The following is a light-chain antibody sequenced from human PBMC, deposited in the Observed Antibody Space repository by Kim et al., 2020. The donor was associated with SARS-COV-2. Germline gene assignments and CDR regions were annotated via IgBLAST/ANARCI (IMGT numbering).Light chain of an antibody. V-gene: IGLV2-23*02. J-gene: IGLJ1*01. CDR2: GVA. CDR3: WSFAARGYV. CDR1: SGEVGSYHL. Sequence: PEQSSPTSCTGTSGEVGSYHLVSWYRQPPAQPPKLMFEGVAKRPSGVLSPFSGSKSGNPASLTFLGPQAEDGVDFYGWSFAARGYVFGGGTKVTVL.